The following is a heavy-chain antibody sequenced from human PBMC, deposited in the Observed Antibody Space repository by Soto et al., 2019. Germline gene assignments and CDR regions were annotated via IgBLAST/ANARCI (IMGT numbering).Heavy chain of an antibody. D-gene: IGHD2-2*01. V-gene: IGHV1-3*01. J-gene: IGHJ3*02. CDR3: ARDRGYCSSTSCSRGAFDI. CDR1: GYTFTIYA. CDR2: INAGNGNT. Sequence: ASVKVSCKASGYTFTIYAMHCVRQAPVQGLEWMGWINAGNGNTKYSQKFQGRVTITRDTSASTAYMELSSLRSEDTAVYYCARDRGYCSSTSCSRGAFDIWGQGTMVTVSS.